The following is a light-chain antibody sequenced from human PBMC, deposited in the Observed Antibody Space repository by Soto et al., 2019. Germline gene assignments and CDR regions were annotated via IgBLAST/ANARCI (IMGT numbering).Light chain of an antibody. CDR2: DAS. CDR1: QDISDV. CDR3: QQFYDLPIT. V-gene: IGKV1-33*01. Sequence: DIQMTQSRSAVSASVGDRVTITCQAIQDISDVLNWYQQQPGKAPKVLIYDASKLQTGVPSRFSGRGSGKDFTFTISSLQPDDSGTYYCQQFYDLPITFGQGTRLEIK. J-gene: IGKJ5*01.